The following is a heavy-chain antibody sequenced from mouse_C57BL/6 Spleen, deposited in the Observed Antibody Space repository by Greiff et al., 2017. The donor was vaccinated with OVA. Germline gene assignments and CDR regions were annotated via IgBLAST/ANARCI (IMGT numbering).Heavy chain of an antibody. Sequence: VQRVESGAELVKPGASVKLSCKASGYTFTEYTIHWVKQRSGQGLEWIGWFYPGSGSIKYNEKFKDKATLTADKSSSTVYMELSRLTSEDSAVYFCARHEDYGSSHPYFDYWGQGTTLTVSS. CDR1: GYTFTEYT. J-gene: IGHJ2*01. CDR3: ARHEDYGSSHPYFDY. CDR2: FYPGSGSI. D-gene: IGHD1-1*01. V-gene: IGHV1-62-2*01.